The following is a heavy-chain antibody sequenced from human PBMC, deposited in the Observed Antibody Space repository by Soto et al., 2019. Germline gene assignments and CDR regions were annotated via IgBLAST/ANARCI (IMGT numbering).Heavy chain of an antibody. J-gene: IGHJ4*02. Sequence: QVQLVQSGAELKKPGASVKVSCKASGYTFSNYDMNWVRQATGQGPEWIGWVNPNNGDTGYAQKFQGRVTMTTVISTTTAYMELTSLRSEDTAIYYCAKVSRKGSAIDFDYWGKGTMITVSS. CDR2: VNPNNGDT. CDR1: GYTFSNYD. V-gene: IGHV1-8*01. CDR3: AKVSRKGSAIDFDY. D-gene: IGHD3-10*01.